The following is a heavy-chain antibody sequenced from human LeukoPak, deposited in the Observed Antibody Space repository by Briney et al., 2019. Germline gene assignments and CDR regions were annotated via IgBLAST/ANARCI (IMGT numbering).Heavy chain of an antibody. V-gene: IGHV3-49*03. CDR2: VRAKIHGGIT. J-gene: IGHJ4*02. Sequence: GGSLRLSCLASGFNFGDYHMDWLRQAPGKGLEWVGHVRAKIHGGITEYAASVKGRFTNSRDNSKSVVYLQMTSLQSEDTAVYYCSRGQLYPYGPEFDYWGQGTLVTVSS. CDR3: SRGQLYPYGPEFDY. CDR1: GFNFGDYH. D-gene: IGHD3-10*01.